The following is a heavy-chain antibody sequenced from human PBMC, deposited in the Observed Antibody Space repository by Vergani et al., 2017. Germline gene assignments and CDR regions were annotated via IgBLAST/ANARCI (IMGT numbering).Heavy chain of an antibody. J-gene: IGHJ3*02. V-gene: IGHV4-31*02. CDR2: IYYSGST. CDR1: GFTFSSYW. D-gene: IGHD3-10*01. CDR3: ARDDRGWFGGPAAFDI. Sequence: VQLLESGGGLVQPGGSLRLSCAASGFTFSSYWMSWIRQHPGKGLEWIGYIYYSGSTYYNPSLKSRVTISVDTSKNQFSLKLSSVTAADTAVYYCARDDRGWFGGPAAFDIWGQGTMVTVSS.